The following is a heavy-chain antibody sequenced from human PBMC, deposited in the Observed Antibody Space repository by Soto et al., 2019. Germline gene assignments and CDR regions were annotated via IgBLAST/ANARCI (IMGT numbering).Heavy chain of an antibody. Sequence: GASVKVSCKASGYTFTSYAMHWVRQAPGQRLEWMGWINAGNGNTKYSQKFQGRVTITRDTSASTAYMELSSLRSEDTAVYYCARLPEGTRYYYGMDVWGQGTTVTSP. J-gene: IGHJ6*02. V-gene: IGHV1-3*01. D-gene: IGHD1-1*01. CDR2: INAGNGNT. CDR1: GYTFTSYA. CDR3: ARLPEGTRYYYGMDV.